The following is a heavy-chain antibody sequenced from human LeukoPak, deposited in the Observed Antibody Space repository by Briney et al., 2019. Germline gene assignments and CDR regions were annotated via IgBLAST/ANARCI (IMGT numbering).Heavy chain of an antibody. CDR3: ARGSFSYGYRKYYCDY. Sequence: ASVKVSCTASVYTFTSYDINWVRQAPGPGLEWMGWMNPNNGNTGYAQKFQGRVTMTRNTSISTAYMELSSLRSEDTAVYYCARGSFSYGYRKYYCDYWGQATLVTVSS. V-gene: IGHV1-8*01. J-gene: IGHJ4*02. CDR1: VYTFTSYD. D-gene: IGHD5-18*01. CDR2: MNPNNGNT.